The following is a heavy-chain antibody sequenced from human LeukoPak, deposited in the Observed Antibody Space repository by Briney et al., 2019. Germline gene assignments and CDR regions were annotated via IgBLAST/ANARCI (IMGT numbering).Heavy chain of an antibody. V-gene: IGHV1-69*06. CDR1: GGTFSSYA. CDR3: AVNEGEQPFDP. CDR2: IIPIFGTA. J-gene: IGHJ5*02. Sequence: SVKVSCKASGGTFSSYAISWVRQAPGQGLEWMGGIIPIFGTANYAQKFQGRVTITADKSTSTAYMELSSLRSEDTAVYYCAVNEGEQPFDPWGQGTLVTVSS. D-gene: IGHD3-16*01.